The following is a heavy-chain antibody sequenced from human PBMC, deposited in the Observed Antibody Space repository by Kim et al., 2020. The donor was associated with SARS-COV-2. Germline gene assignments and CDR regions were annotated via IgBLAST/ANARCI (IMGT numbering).Heavy chain of an antibody. CDR1: GFTFSSYA. Sequence: GGSLRLSCSASGFTFSSYAMHWVRQAPGKGLEYVSAISSNGGSTYYADSVKGRFTISRDNSKNTLYLQMSSLRAEDTAVYYCVKLSYGPLRGMDVWGQGTTVTVSS. V-gene: IGHV3-64D*06. CDR3: VKLSYGPLRGMDV. CDR2: ISSNGGST. D-gene: IGHD5-18*01. J-gene: IGHJ6*02.